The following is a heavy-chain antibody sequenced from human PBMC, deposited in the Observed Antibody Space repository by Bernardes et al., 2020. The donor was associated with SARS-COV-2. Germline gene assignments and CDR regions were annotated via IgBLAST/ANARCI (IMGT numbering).Heavy chain of an antibody. J-gene: IGHJ1*01. CDR3: ARESSSGNPRWHFHL. V-gene: IGHV3-33*01. Sequence: GGSLRLSRAASGFTFGSYGMHWVRQAPGKGLEWVAVIWYDGSNKYYADSVKGRFTISRDDSRNTLNLQMNSLRVEDTALYYCARESSSGNPRWHFHLWGQGTLVTVSS. CDR1: GFTFGSYG. CDR2: IWYDGSNK. D-gene: IGHD3-22*01.